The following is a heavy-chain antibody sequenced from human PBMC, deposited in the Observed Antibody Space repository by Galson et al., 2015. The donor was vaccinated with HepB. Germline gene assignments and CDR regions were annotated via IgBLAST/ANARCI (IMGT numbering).Heavy chain of an antibody. J-gene: IGHJ4*02. V-gene: IGHV1-18*01. Sequence: SCKASGYTFTSYGISWVRQAPGQGLEWMGWISAYNGNTNYARKLRGRLTMTTDTSTSTAYMELRSLRSDDTAVYYCARDEPLGSGYDPKTDYWGQGTLVTVSS. CDR2: ISAYNGNT. D-gene: IGHD5-12*01. CDR3: ARDEPLGSGYDPKTDY. CDR1: GYTFTSYG.